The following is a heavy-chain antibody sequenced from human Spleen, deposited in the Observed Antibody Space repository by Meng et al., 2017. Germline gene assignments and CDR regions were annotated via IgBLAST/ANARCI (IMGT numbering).Heavy chain of an antibody. CDR1: GFTFSSYE. CDR3: ATRPPDSAWYGVFDY. D-gene: IGHD6-19*01. CDR2: ISSSGSTI. J-gene: IGHJ4*02. V-gene: IGHV3-48*03. Sequence: GESLKISCAASGFTFSSYEMNWVRQAPGKGLEWVSYISSSGSTIYYADSVKGRFTISRDNAKNSLYLQMNSLRVEDTAVYYCATRPPDSAWYGVFDYWGQGTLVTVSS.